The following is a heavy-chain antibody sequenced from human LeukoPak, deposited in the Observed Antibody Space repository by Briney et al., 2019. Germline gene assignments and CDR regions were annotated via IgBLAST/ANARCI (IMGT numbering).Heavy chain of an antibody. CDR2: LYSDGTT. D-gene: IGHD3-22*01. J-gene: IGHJ4*02. CDR3: ARAAYDSNGYTANHDY. Sequence: GALRLSCAASGFTVSTNYMSWVRQAPGKGLEWISVLYSDGTTYYADSVKGRFTISRDNSKNTLYLQMNNLRAEDTAVYYCARAAYDSNGYTANHDYWGQGALVTVSS. V-gene: IGHV3-53*01. CDR1: GFTVSTNY.